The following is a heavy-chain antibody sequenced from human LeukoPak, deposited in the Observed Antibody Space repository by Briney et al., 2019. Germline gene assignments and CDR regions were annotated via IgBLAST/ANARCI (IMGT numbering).Heavy chain of an antibody. CDR1: GFTFSNYA. J-gene: IGHJ6*02. V-gene: IGHV3-7*01. CDR3: ARDRITMIVVLDYGMDV. Sequence: PGGSLRLSCVASGFTFSNYAMTWVRQAPGKGLEWVANIKQDGSEKYYVDSVKGRFTISRDNSKNTLYLQMNSLRAEDTAVYYCARDRITMIVVLDYGMDVWGQGTTVTVSS. CDR2: IKQDGSEK. D-gene: IGHD3-22*01.